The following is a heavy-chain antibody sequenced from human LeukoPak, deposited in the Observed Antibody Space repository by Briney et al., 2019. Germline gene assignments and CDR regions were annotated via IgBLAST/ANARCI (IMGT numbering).Heavy chain of an antibody. D-gene: IGHD5-12*01. CDR2: IKKDGSDK. J-gene: IGHJ4*02. V-gene: IGHV3-7*04. Sequence: GGSLRLSCAASEFTFSDYSMSWVRQAPGKGLEWVANIKKDGSDKYYVGSVKGRFTISRDNAKNSLLLQMNSLRVEDTAVYYCARGRPSGEDYWGQGTLVTVSS. CDR1: EFTFSDYS. CDR3: ARGRPSGEDY.